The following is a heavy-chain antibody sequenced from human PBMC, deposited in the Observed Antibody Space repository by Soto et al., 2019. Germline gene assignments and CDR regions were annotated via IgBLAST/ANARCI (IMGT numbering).Heavy chain of an antibody. Sequence: QVQLVQSGAELKKPGASVNISCQASGFTFSDTLINWVRQGPGQRLEWMGWINPANGNTIYSESFQGRVTISSLSSASTAYVALSDLTSEDTAVYYCARDIVSVGPRANEAFDVWGQGTMITVSS. D-gene: IGHD1-26*01. CDR1: GFTFSDTL. V-gene: IGHV1-3*01. CDR3: ARDIVSVGPRANEAFDV. J-gene: IGHJ3*01. CDR2: INPANGNT.